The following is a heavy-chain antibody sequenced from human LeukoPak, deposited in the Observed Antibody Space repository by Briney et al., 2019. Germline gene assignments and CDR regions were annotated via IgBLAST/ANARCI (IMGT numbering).Heavy chain of an antibody. D-gene: IGHD4-11*01. CDR1: GYTFTSYG. Sequence: ASVKVSCKASGYTFTSYGISWVRQAPGQGLEWMGWISAYNGNTNYAQKLQGRVTMTTDTSTSTAYMELRSLRSDDTAVYYCARDRPTTETYDDYSNYVSVDVSDAFDIWGQGTMVTVSS. J-gene: IGHJ3*02. CDR2: ISAYNGNT. CDR3: ARDRPTTETYDDYSNYVSVDVSDAFDI. V-gene: IGHV1-18*01.